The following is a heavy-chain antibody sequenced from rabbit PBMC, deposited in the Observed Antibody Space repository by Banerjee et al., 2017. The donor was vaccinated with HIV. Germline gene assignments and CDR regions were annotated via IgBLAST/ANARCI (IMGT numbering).Heavy chain of an antibody. CDR1: GFSFSINYY. CDR2: IYAGSSGST. D-gene: IGHD5-1*01. CDR3: AINLYFNL. J-gene: IGHJ4*01. Sequence: QSLEESGGDLVKPGASLTLTCTASGFSFSINYYMCWVRQAPGKGLEWIACIYAGSSGSTYYASWAKGRFTISKTSSTTVTLQMTSLTAADTATYFCAINLYFNLWGPGTLVTVS. V-gene: IGHV1S40*01.